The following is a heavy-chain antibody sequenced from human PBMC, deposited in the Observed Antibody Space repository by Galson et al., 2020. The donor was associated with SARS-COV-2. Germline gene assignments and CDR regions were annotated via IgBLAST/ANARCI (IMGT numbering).Heavy chain of an antibody. CDR3: ARDWTDIVVVPAAMRGVFYYYMDV. CDR2: ISSSSSYI. J-gene: IGHJ6*03. Sequence: GGSLRLSCAASGFTFSSYSMNWVRQAPGKGLEWVSSISSSSSYIYYADSVKGRFTISRDNAKNSLYLQMNSLRAEDTAVYYCARDWTDIVVVPAAMRGVFYYYMDVWGKGTTVTVSS. CDR1: GFTFSSYS. V-gene: IGHV3-21*01. D-gene: IGHD2-2*01.